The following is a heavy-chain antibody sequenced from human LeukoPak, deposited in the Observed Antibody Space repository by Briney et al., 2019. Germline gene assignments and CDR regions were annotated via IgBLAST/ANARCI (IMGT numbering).Heavy chain of an antibody. CDR2: ISSSSSTI. CDR1: GFTFSTSS. Sequence: PGGSLRLSCAASGFTFSTSSMNWVRQAPGKGLEWVSYISSSSSTIYYADSVKGRFTISRDNAKNSLYLQMTSLRAEDTAVYYCARSYCSSTSCRPHFDYWGQGTLVTVSS. J-gene: IGHJ4*02. D-gene: IGHD2-2*01. CDR3: ARSYCSSTSCRPHFDY. V-gene: IGHV3-48*01.